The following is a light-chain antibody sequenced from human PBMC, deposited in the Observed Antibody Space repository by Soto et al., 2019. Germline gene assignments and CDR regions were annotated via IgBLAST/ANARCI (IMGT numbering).Light chain of an antibody. J-gene: IGKJ5*01. Sequence: IQLTQSPSSLSASVGDRVTFTCRASEDISSYLVWYQQKPGAAPKLLIYAASALHSGVPSRFSGSGSGTDVTLTISSLHPEDFAVYFCQQFKNYPITFGQGTRLQIK. CDR3: QQFKNYPIT. V-gene: IGKV1-9*01. CDR2: AAS. CDR1: EDISSY.